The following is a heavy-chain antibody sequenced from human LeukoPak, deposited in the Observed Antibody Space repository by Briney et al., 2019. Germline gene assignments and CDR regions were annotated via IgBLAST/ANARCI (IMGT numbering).Heavy chain of an antibody. Sequence: ASETLSLTCTVSGGSISSYYWSWIRQPPGKGLEWIGYIYYSGSTNYNPSLKSRVTISVDTSKNQFSLKLSSVTAADTAVYYCARGRSAGSGNMDVWGKGTTVTISS. V-gene: IGHV4-59*01. D-gene: IGHD3-10*01. CDR3: ARGRSAGSGNMDV. CDR1: GGSISSYY. J-gene: IGHJ6*03. CDR2: IYYSGST.